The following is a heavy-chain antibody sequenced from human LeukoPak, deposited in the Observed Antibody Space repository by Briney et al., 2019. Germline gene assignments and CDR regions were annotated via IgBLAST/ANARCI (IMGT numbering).Heavy chain of an antibody. V-gene: IGHV3-53*01. CDR2: IYSGGST. CDR1: GFTFSHYA. J-gene: IGHJ5*02. CDR3: AREWAS. Sequence: GGSLRLSCAVSGFTFSHYAMSWVRQAPGKGLEWVSVIYSGGSTYYADSVKGRFTISRDNSKNTLYLQMNSLRAEDTAVYYCAREWASWGQGTLVTVSS.